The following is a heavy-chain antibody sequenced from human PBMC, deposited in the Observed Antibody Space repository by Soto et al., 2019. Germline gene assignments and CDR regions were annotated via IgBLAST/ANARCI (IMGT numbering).Heavy chain of an antibody. J-gene: IGHJ6*02. CDR2: IYPWESDT. CDR1: GYSFTSYW. D-gene: IGHD3-22*01. V-gene: IGHV5-51*01. Sequence: GESLKISCKGSGYSFTSYWIGWVRQIPGKSLEWMGIIYPWESDTRYSPSFQGQVTISADKSISTAYLQWSSLKASDTAMYYCASQSYYYDSSGYYGDYYYGMDVWGQGTTVTVSS. CDR3: ASQSYYYDSSGYYGDYYYGMDV.